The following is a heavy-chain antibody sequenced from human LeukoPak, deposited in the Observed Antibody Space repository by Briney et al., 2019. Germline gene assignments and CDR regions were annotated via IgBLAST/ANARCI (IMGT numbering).Heavy chain of an antibody. CDR2: ISSSSSYI. V-gene: IGHV3-21*01. CDR3: ARGLYGSGSYMAPYYYMDV. D-gene: IGHD3-10*01. CDR1: GFIFSSYS. Sequence: GGSLRLSCAASGFIFSSYSMNWVRQAPGKGLEWVSSISSSSSYIYYADSVKGRFTISRDNAKNSLYLQMNSLRAEDTAVYYCARGLYGSGSYMAPYYYMDVWGKGTTVTVSS. J-gene: IGHJ6*03.